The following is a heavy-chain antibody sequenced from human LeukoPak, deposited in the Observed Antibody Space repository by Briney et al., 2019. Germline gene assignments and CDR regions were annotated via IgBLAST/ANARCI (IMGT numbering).Heavy chain of an antibody. V-gene: IGHV3-23*01. CDR1: GFTFSNYG. J-gene: IGHJ4*02. CDR3: AKDVGGSSFFDY. D-gene: IGHD1-26*01. CDR2: ISGDGGNT. Sequence: GGSLRLSCAASGFTFSNYGMTWVRQAPGKGLEWVSTISGDGGNTHYADSVKGRFTISRDNSKNTLYLQINSLRVDDTAMYYCAKDVGGSSFFDYWGLGTLVTVSS.